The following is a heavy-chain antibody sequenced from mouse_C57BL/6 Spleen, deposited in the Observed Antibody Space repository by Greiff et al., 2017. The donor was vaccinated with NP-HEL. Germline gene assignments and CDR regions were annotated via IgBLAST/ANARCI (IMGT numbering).Heavy chain of an antibody. Sequence: QVQLKESGPELVKPGASVKISCKASGYAFSSSWMNWVKQRPGKGLEWIGRIYPGDGDTNYNGKFKGKATLTADKSSSTAYMQLSSLTSEDSAVYFCARWGGSSHYYAMDYWGQGTSVTVSS. D-gene: IGHD1-1*01. V-gene: IGHV1-82*01. CDR3: ARWGGSSHYYAMDY. J-gene: IGHJ4*01. CDR2: IYPGDGDT. CDR1: GYAFSSSW.